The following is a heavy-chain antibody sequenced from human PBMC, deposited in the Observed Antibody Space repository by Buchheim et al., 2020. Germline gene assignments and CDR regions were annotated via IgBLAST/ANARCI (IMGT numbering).Heavy chain of an antibody. J-gene: IGHJ4*02. D-gene: IGHD6-19*01. CDR1: GFSFSSYA. Sequence: VQLVESGGGLVKPGGSLRLSCAASGFSFSSYAMSWVRQAPGKGLEWVSSINDGGSTFYADSVKGRFTIPRANSKTTPLLQMNSLRAEDTAIYYCAKAPNSGWYRVYFDYWGQG. CDR3: AKAPNSGWYRVYFDY. CDR2: INDGGST. V-gene: IGHV3-23*04.